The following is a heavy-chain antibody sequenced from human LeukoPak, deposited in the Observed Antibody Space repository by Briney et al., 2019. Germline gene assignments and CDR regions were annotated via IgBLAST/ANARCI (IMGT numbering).Heavy chain of an antibody. Sequence: SETLSLTCTVSGDSISSGGYYWNWIRQHPGKGLEWIGYIYDSGSTYYNPSLKSRVTISVDTSKNQFSLKLSSVTAADTAVYYSARVYGGKPCFDSWGQGTLVTVSS. CDR1: GDSISSGGYY. CDR2: IYDSGST. D-gene: IGHD4-23*01. V-gene: IGHV4-31*03. CDR3: ARVYGGKPCFDS. J-gene: IGHJ4*02.